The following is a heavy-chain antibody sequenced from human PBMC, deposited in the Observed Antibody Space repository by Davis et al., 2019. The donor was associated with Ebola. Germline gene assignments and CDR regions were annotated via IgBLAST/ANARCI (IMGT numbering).Heavy chain of an antibody. CDR2: IKPDGSEK. J-gene: IGHJ6*02. CDR3: ARESQVIAAYYYFYYGMDV. V-gene: IGHV3-7*01. D-gene: IGHD2-21*01. Sequence: GESLKISCAASGFTFSIYWMTWVRQAPGKGLEWVANIKPDGSEKYYVDSVKGRFTIPRDNSKNTLYLQMNSLRAEDTAVYYCARESQVIAAYYYFYYGMDVWGQGTTVTVSS. CDR1: GFTFSIYW.